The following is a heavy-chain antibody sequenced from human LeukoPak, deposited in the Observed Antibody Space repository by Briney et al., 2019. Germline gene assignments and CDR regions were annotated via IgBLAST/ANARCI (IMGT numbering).Heavy chain of an antibody. V-gene: IGHV3-7*01. D-gene: IGHD1-26*01. J-gene: IGHJ6*02. CDR2: INQDGSAE. CDR3: ARSVGAGNNYFYYGMDV. Sequence: GGSLRHSCEGPGFIFRDFYMTWVRQAPGTGLAWVATINQDGSAEYYVDSVKGRFTMSRDNAKNSVYLQMDSLRAEETAVYYCARSVGAGNNYFYYGMDVWGQGTTVTVSS. CDR1: GFIFRDFY.